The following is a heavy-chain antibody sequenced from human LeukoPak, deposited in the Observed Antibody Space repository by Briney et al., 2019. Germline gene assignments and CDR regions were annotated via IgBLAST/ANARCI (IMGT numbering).Heavy chain of an antibody. J-gene: IGHJ4*02. CDR2: IYYSGST. CDR3: ARFGSNPYYFDY. CDR1: GGSISSYY. V-gene: IGHV4-59*08. D-gene: IGHD3-10*01. Sequence: ASETLSLTCTVSGGSISSYYWSWIRQPPGKGLEWIGYIYYSGSTNYNPSLKSRVTISVDTSKNQFSLKLSSVTAADTAVYYCARFGSNPYYFDYWGQGTLVTASS.